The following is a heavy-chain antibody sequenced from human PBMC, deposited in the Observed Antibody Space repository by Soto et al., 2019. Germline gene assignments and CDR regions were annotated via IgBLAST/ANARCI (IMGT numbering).Heavy chain of an antibody. J-gene: IGHJ4*02. CDR2: ISAYNGDT. Sequence: ASVKVSCKASGYTFTSYGISWVRQAPGQGLEWMGWISAYNGDTKYAQKLQGRVTMTTDTSTSTAYMELRSLRSDDTAVYYCARSGTAMVTDVPISYWGQGTLVTASS. V-gene: IGHV1-18*04. CDR3: ARSGTAMVTDVPISY. D-gene: IGHD5-18*01. CDR1: GYTFTSYG.